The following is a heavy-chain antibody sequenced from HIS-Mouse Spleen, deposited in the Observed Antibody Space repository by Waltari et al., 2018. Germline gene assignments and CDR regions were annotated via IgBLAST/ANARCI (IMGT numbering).Heavy chain of an antibody. Sequence: QLQLQESGPGLVKPSETLSLTCTVSGGSISSSSYYWGWIRQPPGKGLEWIGSVYYSGRTYYNPSLKSRVTISVDTSKNQFSLKLSSVTAADTAVYYCARVLGSPAAIVGRYFDYWGQGTLVTVSS. CDR2: VYYSGRT. V-gene: IGHV4-39*07. CDR1: GGSISSSSYY. D-gene: IGHD2-2*01. CDR3: ARVLGSPAAIVGRYFDY. J-gene: IGHJ4*02.